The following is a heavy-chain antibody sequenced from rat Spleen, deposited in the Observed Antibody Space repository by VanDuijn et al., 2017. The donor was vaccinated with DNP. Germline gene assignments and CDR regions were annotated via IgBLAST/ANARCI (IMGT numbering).Heavy chain of an antibody. D-gene: IGHD1-12*01. V-gene: IGHV5-7*01. J-gene: IGHJ2*01. CDR3: ARHGYAYYFDY. CDR1: GFTFRDYA. CDR2: ISYDGSKT. Sequence: EVQLVESGGGLVQPGRSLELSCAASGFTFRDYAMSWVRQAPKRGLEWVATISYDGSKTYSRDSVEGRFTISRDDAKSTLYLQMDSLRSEDTATYYCARHGYAYYFDYWGQGVMVTVSS.